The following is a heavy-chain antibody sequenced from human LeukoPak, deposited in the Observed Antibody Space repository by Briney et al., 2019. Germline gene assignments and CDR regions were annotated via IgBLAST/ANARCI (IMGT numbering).Heavy chain of an antibody. CDR1: GGSISSSSYY. J-gene: IGHJ5*02. CDR3: ARDYVGATSWFDP. CDR2: IYYSGST. V-gene: IGHV4-39*07. D-gene: IGHD1-26*01. Sequence: PSETLSLTCTVSGGSISSSSYYWGWIRQPPGKGLEWIGSIYYSGSTYYNPSLKSRVTISVDTSKNQFSLKLSSVTAADTAVYYCARDYVGATSWFDPWGQGTLVTVSS.